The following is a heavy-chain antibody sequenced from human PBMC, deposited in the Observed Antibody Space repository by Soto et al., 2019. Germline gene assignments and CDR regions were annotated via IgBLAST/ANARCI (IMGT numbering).Heavy chain of an antibody. CDR2: ISYDGSNK. CDR3: ARHLWSNVCNWGYFDL. CDR1: GFTFSSYA. J-gene: IGHJ2*01. V-gene: IGHV3-30-3*01. D-gene: IGHD1-26*01. Sequence: QVQLVESGGGVVQPGRSLRLSCAASGFTFSSYAMHWVRQAPGKGLEWVAVISYDGSNKYYADSVKGRFTVSRDNSKNTLYLQMNSRRAEETAVYYCARHLWSNVCNWGYFDLGGRGTLVTVS.